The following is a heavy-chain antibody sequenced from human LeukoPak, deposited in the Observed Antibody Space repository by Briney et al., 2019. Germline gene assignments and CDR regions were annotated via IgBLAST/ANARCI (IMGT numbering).Heavy chain of an antibody. CDR1: GFTVSSNY. CDR3: RALLWFGELYGMDV. D-gene: IGHD3-10*01. J-gene: IGHJ6*02. V-gene: IGHV3-66*01. CDR2: IYSGGST. Sequence: GGSLRLSYAASGFTVSSNYMSWVRQAPGKGLEWVSVIYSGGSTYYADSVKGRFTISRDNSKNTLYLQMNSLRAEDTAVYYCRALLWFGELYGMDVWGQGTTVTVSS.